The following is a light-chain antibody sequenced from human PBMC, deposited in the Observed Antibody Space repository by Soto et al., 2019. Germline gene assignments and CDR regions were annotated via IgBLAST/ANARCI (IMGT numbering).Light chain of an antibody. J-gene: IGKJ1*01. CDR1: QSISSY. CDR3: HQSYSAPWT. V-gene: IGKV1-39*01. CDR2: AAS. Sequence: DIQVTQSPSSLSASVGDRVTITCRASQSISSYLNWYRQKPGRAPNLLIYAASKLQSGVPSRFSGSGSGTDFTLTISSLQLGDFAIYYCHQSYSAPWTFGQGTKVEIK.